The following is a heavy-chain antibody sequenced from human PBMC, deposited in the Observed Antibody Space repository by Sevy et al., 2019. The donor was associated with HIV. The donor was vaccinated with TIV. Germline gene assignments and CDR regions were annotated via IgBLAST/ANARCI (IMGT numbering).Heavy chain of an antibody. V-gene: IGHV3-30*03. J-gene: IGHJ4*02. CDR3: ARAGRLRLGELSSGPDY. CDR1: GFNFNTYG. Sequence: GGSLRLSCTASGFNFNTYGMHWVRQAPGKGLEWLAIISYDGNKYDADSVEGRFTISRDNSRNTLYLEMNSLKSEDMAVFHCARAGRLRLGELSSGPDYWGPGTLVTVSS. CDR2: ISYDGNK. D-gene: IGHD3-16*02.